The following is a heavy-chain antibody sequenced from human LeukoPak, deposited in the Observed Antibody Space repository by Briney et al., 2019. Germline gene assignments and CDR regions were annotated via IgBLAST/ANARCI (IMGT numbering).Heavy chain of an antibody. D-gene: IGHD3-3*01. V-gene: IGHV1-24*01. CDR2: FDPEDGET. CDR3: ASSSEGSGYYGFDY. J-gene: IGHJ4*02. CDR1: GYTLTELS. Sequence: GASVKVSCKVSGYTLTELSMHWVRQAPGKGLEWMGGFDPEDGETIYAQKFQGRVTMTEDTSTDTAYIELSSLRSEDTAVYYCASSSEGSGYYGFDYWGQGTLVTVSS.